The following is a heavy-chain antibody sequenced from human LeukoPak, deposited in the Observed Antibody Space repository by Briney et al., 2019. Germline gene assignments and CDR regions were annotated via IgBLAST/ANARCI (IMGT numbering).Heavy chain of an antibody. D-gene: IGHD2-15*01. V-gene: IGHV3-23*01. CDR2: ISGSGGST. Sequence: PGGSLRLSCAASGFTFSSYAMSWVRQAPGKGLEWVSAISGSGGSTYYADSVKCRFTISRDNSKNTLYLQMNSLRAEDTAVYYCAKVQGDCSGGSCYSDDYYFDYWGQGTLVTVSS. J-gene: IGHJ4*02. CDR1: GFTFSSYA. CDR3: AKVQGDCSGGSCYSDDYYFDY.